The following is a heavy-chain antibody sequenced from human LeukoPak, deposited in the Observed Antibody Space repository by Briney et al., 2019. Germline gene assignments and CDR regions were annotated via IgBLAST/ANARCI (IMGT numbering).Heavy chain of an antibody. CDR3: ARQPRIAVAGSDY. CDR1: GYTFTDYA. Sequence: ASVKVSCKASGYTFTDYALHWVRQAPGQSLEWMGWITTGRGETRYSQEFQRRITFTRDTSASTVYMDLSDLRSEDTAVYYCARQPRIAVAGSDYWGQGTLVTVSS. D-gene: IGHD6-19*01. V-gene: IGHV1-3*03. J-gene: IGHJ4*02. CDR2: ITTGRGET.